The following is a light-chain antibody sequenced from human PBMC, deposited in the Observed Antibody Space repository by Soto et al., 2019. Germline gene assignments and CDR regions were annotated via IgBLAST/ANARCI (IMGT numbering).Light chain of an antibody. CDR1: QSVSSSY. CDR3: QQYDNWPWT. J-gene: IGKJ1*01. Sequence: VLTQSPGTLSLSPGERATLSCRASQSVSSSYLAWYQQKPGQAPRLLIYDASNRATGIPARFSGSGSGTDFTLTISSLQSEDFAVYYCQQYDNWPWTFGQGTKVDIK. CDR2: DAS. V-gene: IGKV3-20*01.